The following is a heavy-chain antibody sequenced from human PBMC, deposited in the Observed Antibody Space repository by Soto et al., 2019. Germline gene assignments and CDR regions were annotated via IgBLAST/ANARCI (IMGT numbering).Heavy chain of an antibody. CDR3: ARLGIFGVDQVHYYYAMDV. D-gene: IGHD3-3*01. J-gene: IGHJ6*02. CDR1: GGSISSSSYY. V-gene: IGHV4-39*01. CDR2: IYYSGST. Sequence: PSETLSLTCTVSGGSISSSSYYWGWIRQPPGKGLEWIGSIYYSGSTYYNPSLKSRVTISVDTSKNQFSLKLSSVTAADTAVYYCARLGIFGVDQVHYYYAMDVWGQGTTVT.